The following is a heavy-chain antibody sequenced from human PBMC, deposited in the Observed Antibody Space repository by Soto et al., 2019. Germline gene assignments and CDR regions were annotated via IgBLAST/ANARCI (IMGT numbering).Heavy chain of an antibody. D-gene: IGHD6-13*01. CDR3: ARRGGSSLFDY. J-gene: IGHJ4*02. CDR1: GGSISSYY. CDR2: IYYSGST. V-gene: IGHV4-59*08. Sequence: QVQLQESGPGLVKPSETLSLTCTVSGGSISSYYWSWIRQPPGKGLEWIGYIYYSGSTNYHPSLKSRVTISVGTAKNQFSLKLNSVTAADTAVYYCARRGGSSLFDYWGQGTLVTVSS.